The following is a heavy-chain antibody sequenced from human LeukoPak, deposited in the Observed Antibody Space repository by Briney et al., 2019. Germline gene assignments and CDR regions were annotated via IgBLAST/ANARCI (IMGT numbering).Heavy chain of an antibody. D-gene: IGHD1-26*01. Sequence: SETLSLTCTVSGGSISSSSYYWGWIRQPPGKGLEWIGSIYYSGSTYYNPSLKGRVTISVDTSKNQFSLKLSSVTAADTAVYYCARRVGANDYWGQGTLVTVSS. J-gene: IGHJ4*02. CDR1: GGSISSSSYY. V-gene: IGHV4-39*01. CDR3: ARRVGANDY. CDR2: IYYSGST.